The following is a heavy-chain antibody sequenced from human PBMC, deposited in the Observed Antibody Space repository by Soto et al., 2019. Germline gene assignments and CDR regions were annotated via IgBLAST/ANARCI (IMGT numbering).Heavy chain of an antibody. V-gene: IGHV3-9*01. CDR1: GFTFDDYA. CDR2: ISWNSGSI. D-gene: IGHD3-9*01. J-gene: IGHJ3*02. Sequence: PGGSLRLSCAASGFTFDDYAMHRVRQAPGKGLERVSGISWNSGSIGYADSVKGRFTISRDNAKNSLYLQMNSLRAEDTALYYCAKELRYFDWLLYPDAFDIWGQGTMVTVSS. CDR3: AKELRYFDWLLYPDAFDI.